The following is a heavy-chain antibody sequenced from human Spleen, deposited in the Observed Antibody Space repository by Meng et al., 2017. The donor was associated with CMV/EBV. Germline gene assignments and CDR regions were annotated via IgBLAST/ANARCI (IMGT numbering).Heavy chain of an antibody. CDR3: TRAGGFYYGSGNYYRYFES. J-gene: IGHJ4*02. CDR1: GLSFRNYW. CDR2: INSDGTTT. Sequence: GGSLRLSCAASGLSFRNYWMHWVRQVPGKGLEWVSRINSDGTTTTYADSVKGRFTISRDNAKNTLYLQMNSLRAEDTSVYYCTRAGGFYYGSGNYYRYFESWGQGTLVTVSS. V-gene: IGHV3-74*01. D-gene: IGHD3-10*01.